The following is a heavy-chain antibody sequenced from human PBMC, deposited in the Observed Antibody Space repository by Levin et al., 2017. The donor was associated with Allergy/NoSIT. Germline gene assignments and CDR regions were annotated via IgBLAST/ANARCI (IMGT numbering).Heavy chain of an antibody. D-gene: IGHD6-13*01. CDR1: GFTFSSYG. J-gene: IGHJ2*01. CDR3: AKDAAGTGLWYFDL. Sequence: GGSLRLSCAASGFTFSSYGMHWVRQAPGKGLEWVAVISYDGSNKYYADSVKGRFTISRDNSKNTLYLQMNSLRAEDTAVYYCAKDAAGTGLWYFDLWGRGTLVTVSS. CDR2: ISYDGSNK. V-gene: IGHV3-30*18.